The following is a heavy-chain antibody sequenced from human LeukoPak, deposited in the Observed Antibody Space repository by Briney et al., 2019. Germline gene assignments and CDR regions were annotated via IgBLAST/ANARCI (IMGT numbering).Heavy chain of an antibody. V-gene: IGHV3-66*01. D-gene: IGHD6-13*01. J-gene: IGHJ4*02. CDR1: GFTVSSNY. CDR3: ARDPGIAAAGTVGYFDS. CDR2: IYSGGRT. Sequence: GGSLRLSCAASGFTVSSNYMNWVRQAPGKGLEWVSVIYSGGRTYYADSVKGRFTISRDNSKNTLYLQMNSLRVEDTAVYYCARDPGIAAAGTVGYFDSWGQGILVTVSS.